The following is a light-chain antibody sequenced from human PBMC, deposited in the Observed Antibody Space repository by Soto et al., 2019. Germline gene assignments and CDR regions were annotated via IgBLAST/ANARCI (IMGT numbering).Light chain of an antibody. CDR1: SSDVGSHNL. Sequence: QSVLTQPVSASWSPGQSVTISCTGTSSDVGSHNLVSWYQQFPGKAPKLIIFEASKRPSGVSNRFSGSKSGSTASLTISGLQAEDEADYYCCSNAAGSTYVFGSGTKVTVL. CDR2: EAS. CDR3: CSNAAGSTYV. V-gene: IGLV2-23*01. J-gene: IGLJ1*01.